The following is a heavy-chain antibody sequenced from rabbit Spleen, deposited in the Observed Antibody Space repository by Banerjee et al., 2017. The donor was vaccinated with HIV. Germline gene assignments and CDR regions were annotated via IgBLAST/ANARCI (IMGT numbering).Heavy chain of an antibody. CDR2: IYAGDGST. J-gene: IGHJ4*01. CDR3: ARDKELDIWGYEFDL. D-gene: IGHD3-1*01. CDR1: GFSFSNSYY. V-gene: IGHV1S40*01. Sequence: QSLEESGGDLVKPGASLTLTCTASGFSFSNSYYMCWVRQAPGKGLDLIGCIYAGDGSTDYTNWVNGRFTISKTSSTVDLKMTSLTAADTATYFCARDKELDIWGYEFDLWGQGTLVTVS.